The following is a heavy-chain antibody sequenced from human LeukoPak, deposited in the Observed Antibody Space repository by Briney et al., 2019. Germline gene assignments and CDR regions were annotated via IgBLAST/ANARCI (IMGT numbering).Heavy chain of an antibody. J-gene: IGHJ4*02. D-gene: IGHD6-13*01. CDR1: GGSFSGYY. CDR3: ARGRDGRSSSWALDFDY. V-gene: IGHV4-34*01. Sequence: SETLCLTCAVYGGSFSGYYWSWIRQPPGKGLEWIGEINHSGSTNYNPCLKSRVTISVDTSKNQFSLKLSSVTAADTAVYYCARGRDGRSSSWALDFDYWGQGTLVTVSS. CDR2: INHSGST.